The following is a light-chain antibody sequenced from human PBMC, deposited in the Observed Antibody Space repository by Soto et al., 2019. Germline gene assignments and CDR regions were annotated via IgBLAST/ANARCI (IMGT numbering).Light chain of an antibody. V-gene: IGKV2-28*01. Sequence: EIVLTQSPLSLPVTPGEPASISCRSSQSLLHSSGYNYVDWYLQKPGQSPQLLIYLVSNRASGVPDRFSGSGSGTDFTLTISRLEPEDFALYFCQQYGNPRITFGQGTRLEIK. CDR3: QQYGNPRIT. CDR1: QSLLHSSGYNY. CDR2: LVS. J-gene: IGKJ5*01.